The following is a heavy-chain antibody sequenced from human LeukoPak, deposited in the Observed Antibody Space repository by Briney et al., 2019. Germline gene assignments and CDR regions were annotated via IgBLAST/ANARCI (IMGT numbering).Heavy chain of an antibody. Sequence: ASVKVSCKASGYTFTGYYMHWVRQAPGQGLEWMGWINPNSGGTNYAQKFQGRVTMTRDTSISTAYMELSRLRSDDTAVYYCARERPRYCSGGSCYLGYFDYWGQGTLVTVSS. D-gene: IGHD2-15*01. V-gene: IGHV1-2*02. CDR3: ARERPRYCSGGSCYLGYFDY. CDR1: GYTFTGYY. CDR2: INPNSGGT. J-gene: IGHJ4*02.